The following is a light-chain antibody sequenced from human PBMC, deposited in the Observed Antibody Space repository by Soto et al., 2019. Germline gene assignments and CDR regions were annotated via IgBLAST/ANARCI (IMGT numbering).Light chain of an antibody. CDR2: GAF. Sequence: EGVLTQSPGTLSLSPGERATLSCRASQSVTNNYLTWYQQRPGQAPRLLISGAFRRAAGIPDRFSGSGSGTYFTVNISRLEPEDFAVYYCQQYGSSHTFGQGTRLEIK. V-gene: IGKV3-20*01. CDR3: QQYGSSHT. CDR1: QSVTNNY. J-gene: IGKJ5*01.